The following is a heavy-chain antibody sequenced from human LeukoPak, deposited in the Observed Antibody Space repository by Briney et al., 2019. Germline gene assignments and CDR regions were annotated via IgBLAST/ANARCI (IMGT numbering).Heavy chain of an antibody. CDR1: GFTFSSYS. CDR3: ARDGYYDSSNDFDY. J-gene: IGHJ4*02. Sequence: GGSLRLSCAASGFTFSSYSMNWVRQAPGKGLEWVSSISSSRSYIYYADSVKGRFTISRENAKNSLYLQMNSLRAEDTAVYYCARDGYYDSSNDFDYWGQGTLVTVSS. D-gene: IGHD3-22*01. V-gene: IGHV3-21*01. CDR2: ISSSRSYI.